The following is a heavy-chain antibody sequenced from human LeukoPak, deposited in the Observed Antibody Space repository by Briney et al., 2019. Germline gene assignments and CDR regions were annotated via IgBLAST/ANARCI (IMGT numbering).Heavy chain of an antibody. D-gene: IGHD3-9*01. CDR2: IYYSGST. CDR3: ASTPPGTIFPTFDP. V-gene: IGHV4-39*07. CDR1: GGSISSSNYY. Sequence: PSETLSLTCTVSGGSISSSNYYWGWIRQPPGKGLEWIGSIYYSGSTYYNPSLKSRVTISEDTSKNQFSLKLSSVTAADTAVYYCASTPPGTIFPTFDPWGQGTLVTVSA. J-gene: IGHJ5*02.